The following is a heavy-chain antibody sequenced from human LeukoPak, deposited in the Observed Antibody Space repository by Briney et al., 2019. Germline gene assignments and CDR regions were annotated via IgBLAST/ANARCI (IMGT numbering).Heavy chain of an antibody. CDR3: ARDLGFWSGPDY. J-gene: IGHJ4*02. CDR2: IYSSGST. D-gene: IGHD3-3*01. CDR1: GGSISSYY. Sequence: PSETLSLTCTVSGGSISSYYWSWIRQPAGKGLQCIGRIYSSGSTNYSPSLKSRVTMSVDTSKNQFSLRLTSVTAADTAVYYCARDLGFWSGPDYWGQGTLVTVSS. V-gene: IGHV4-4*07.